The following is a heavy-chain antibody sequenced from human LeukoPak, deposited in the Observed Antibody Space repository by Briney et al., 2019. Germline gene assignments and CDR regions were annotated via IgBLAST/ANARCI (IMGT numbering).Heavy chain of an antibody. CDR1: GGSNNSYY. CDR3: ARKAPKKGWFDP. V-gene: IGHV4-4*09. Sequence: SETLSLTCTVSGGSNNSYYWSWIRQPPGRGLEWIGYTHPSGNTNYSPSLKSRVTISIDTSRNQFSLKLSSVTAADTAVYFCARKAPKKGWFDPWGQGTLVTVSS. J-gene: IGHJ5*02. CDR2: THPSGNT.